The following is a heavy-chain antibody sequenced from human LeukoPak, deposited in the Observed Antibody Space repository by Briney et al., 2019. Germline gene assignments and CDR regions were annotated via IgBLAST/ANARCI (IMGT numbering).Heavy chain of an antibody. CDR1: GGSITGYY. J-gene: IGHJ6*02. Sequence: SETLSLTCTVSGGSITGYYWTWIRQPAGKGLEWIGRIYSGGSTNYNPPLKSGVTMSVDTSKNQFSLKLSSVTAADTAVYYCATGRDADSARGYYDMDVWGQGTTVTVSS. V-gene: IGHV4-4*07. CDR2: IYSGGST. CDR3: ATGRDADSARGYYDMDV. D-gene: IGHD5-24*01.